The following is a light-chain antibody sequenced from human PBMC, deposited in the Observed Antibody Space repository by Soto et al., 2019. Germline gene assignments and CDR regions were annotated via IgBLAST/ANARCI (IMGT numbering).Light chain of an antibody. CDR2: EVT. V-gene: IGLV2-23*02. CDR1: SSHVGSYDF. Sequence: QSALTQPASVSGSPGQSITISCTRSSSHVGSYDFVSWYQQHPGKAPKVLIYEVTKQPSGVSNRFSGSKSGNTASLTISGLQADDEADYYCCADAGSSRYVFGTGTKLTVL. CDR3: CADAGSSRYV. J-gene: IGLJ1*01.